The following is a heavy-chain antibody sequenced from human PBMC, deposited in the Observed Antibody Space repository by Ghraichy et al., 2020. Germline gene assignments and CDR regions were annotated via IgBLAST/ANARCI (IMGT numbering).Heavy chain of an antibody. D-gene: IGHD3-16*01. CDR3: AGGSGRYGRVWDYYYGMDV. Sequence: ASVKVSCKASGYTFTSYGISWVRQAPGQGLEWMGWISAYNGNTNYAQKLQGRVTMTTDTSTSTAYMELRSLRSDDTAVYYCAGGSGRYGRVWDYYYGMDVWGQGTTVTVSS. J-gene: IGHJ6*02. CDR2: ISAYNGNT. CDR1: GYTFTSYG. V-gene: IGHV1-18*04.